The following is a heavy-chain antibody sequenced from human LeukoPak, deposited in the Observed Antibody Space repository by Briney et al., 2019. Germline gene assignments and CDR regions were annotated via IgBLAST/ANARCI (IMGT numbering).Heavy chain of an antibody. J-gene: IGHJ4*02. V-gene: IGHV3-7*01. CDR1: GFTFSSYW. CDR2: IKQDGSEK. D-gene: IGHD3-16*02. CDR3: ARDGLYDYVWGSYRHDY. Sequence: PGGSLRLSCAASGFTFSSYWMSWVRQAPGKGLEWVANIKQDGSEKYYVDSVKGRFTISRDNAKNSLYLQMNSLRAEDTAVYYCARDGLYDYVWGSYRHDYWGQGTLVTVSS.